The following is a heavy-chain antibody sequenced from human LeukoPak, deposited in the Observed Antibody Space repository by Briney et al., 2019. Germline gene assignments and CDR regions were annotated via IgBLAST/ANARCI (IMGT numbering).Heavy chain of an antibody. CDR2: ISGYNGDT. D-gene: IGHD6-19*01. CDR1: GYTFTRYG. Sequence: ASVKVSCKASGYTFTRYGFSWVRQAPGQGLEWMAWISGYNGDTIYAQKFQGRVTMTTDTSTSTAYMELRSLRSDDTAIYYCARDPSNSSGRYWYIDVWGRGTLVTVSS. CDR3: ARDPSNSSGRYWYIDV. V-gene: IGHV1-18*01. J-gene: IGHJ2*01.